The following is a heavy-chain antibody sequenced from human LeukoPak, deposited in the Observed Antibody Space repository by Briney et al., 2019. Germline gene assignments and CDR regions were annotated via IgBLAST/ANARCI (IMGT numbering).Heavy chain of an antibody. V-gene: IGHV3-33*01. Sequence: GGSLRLSCVASGFPFSSYGMHWVRQAPGKGLEWVAVIWSVGGAEYYADSVKGRFTISRDNSKNMLFLQMNSLRVEDTAVYYCARDWYRALDYWGQGTLVTASS. CDR3: ARDWYRALDY. D-gene: IGHD6-13*01. J-gene: IGHJ4*02. CDR2: IWSVGGAE. CDR1: GFPFSSYG.